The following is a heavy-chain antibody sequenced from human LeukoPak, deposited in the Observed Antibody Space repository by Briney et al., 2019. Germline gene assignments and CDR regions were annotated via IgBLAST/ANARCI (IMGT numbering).Heavy chain of an antibody. D-gene: IGHD6-13*01. Sequence: SETLSLTCTVSGGSISSSSYYWGWIRQPPGKGLEWIGYIYDSGSTNYNPSLKSRVTISIDTSKNQFSLKLSSVTAADTAVYYCARGPNISSSWSAYFDYWGQGTLVTVSS. J-gene: IGHJ4*02. CDR2: IYDSGST. CDR3: ARGPNISSSWSAYFDY. V-gene: IGHV4-61*05. CDR1: GGSISSSSYY.